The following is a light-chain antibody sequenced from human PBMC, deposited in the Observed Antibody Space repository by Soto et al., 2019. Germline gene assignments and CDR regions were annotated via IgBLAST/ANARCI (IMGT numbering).Light chain of an antibody. CDR2: DAS. CDR1: QSISSW. V-gene: IGKV1-5*01. J-gene: IGKJ3*01. CDR3: QQYNSYL. Sequence: DIHMTQSPSTLSASVGDRVTITCRASQSISSWLAWYQQKPRKAPKLLSYDASSLESGVPSRFSGSGAGTEFALTFSSLQPDDFAAYYCQQYNSYLVVPGTKVDIK.